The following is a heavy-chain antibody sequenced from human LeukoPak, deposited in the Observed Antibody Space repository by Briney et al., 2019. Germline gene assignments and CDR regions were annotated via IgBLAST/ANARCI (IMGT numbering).Heavy chain of an antibody. D-gene: IGHD3-10*01. Sequence: SETLSLTCTVSGGSISSYYWSWIRQPPGKGLEWIGYIYYSGSTNYNPSLKSRVTISVDTSKNQFSLKPSSVTAADTAVYYCARAQQVLLWFGEYNPSDYYGMDVWGQGTTVTVSS. CDR1: GGSISSYY. CDR2: IYYSGST. V-gene: IGHV4-59*01. J-gene: IGHJ6*02. CDR3: ARAQQVLLWFGEYNPSDYYGMDV.